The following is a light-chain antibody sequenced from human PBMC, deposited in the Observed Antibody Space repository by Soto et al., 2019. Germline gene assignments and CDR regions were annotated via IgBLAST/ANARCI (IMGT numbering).Light chain of an antibody. CDR2: DVS. Sequence: QSVLTQPRSVSGSPGQSVTISCTGTSSDVGGYDFVSWYQQYPGKVPKLIIYDVSQRPSGVPDRFSASKSDNTASLTISGLQAGDEADYYCCSYAGSYTIFGGGTKLTV. CDR1: SSDVGGYDF. CDR3: CSYAGSYTI. J-gene: IGLJ2*01. V-gene: IGLV2-11*01.